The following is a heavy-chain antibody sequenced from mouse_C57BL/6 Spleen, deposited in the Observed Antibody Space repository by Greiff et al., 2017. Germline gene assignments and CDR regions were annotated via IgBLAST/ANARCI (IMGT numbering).Heavy chain of an antibody. Sequence: VQLKQSGAELVRPGASVKLSCTASGFNIKDYYMHRVKQRPEQGLEWIGRIDPEDGDTEYAPKFQGKATMTADTSSNTAYLQLSSLTSEDTAVYYCTQTAQACFDYWGQGTTLTVSS. V-gene: IGHV14-1*01. D-gene: IGHD3-2*02. CDR1: GFNIKDYY. CDR3: TQTAQACFDY. J-gene: IGHJ2*01. CDR2: IDPEDGDT.